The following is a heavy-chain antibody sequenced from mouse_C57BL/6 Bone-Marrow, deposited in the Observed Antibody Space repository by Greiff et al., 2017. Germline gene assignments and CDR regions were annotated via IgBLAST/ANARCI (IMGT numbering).Heavy chain of an antibody. J-gene: IGHJ2*01. CDR2: IYPRSGNT. CDR3: ARIYYGVLNYFDY. V-gene: IGHV1-81*01. CDR1: GYTFTSYG. Sequence: QVPPQQSGAELARPGASVKLSCKASGYTFTSYGISWVKQRTGQGLEWIGEIYPRSGNTYYNEKFKGKATLTADKSSRTAYMELRSLTSENSAVYVGARIYYGVLNYFDYWGQGTTLTVSS. D-gene: IGHD2-1*01.